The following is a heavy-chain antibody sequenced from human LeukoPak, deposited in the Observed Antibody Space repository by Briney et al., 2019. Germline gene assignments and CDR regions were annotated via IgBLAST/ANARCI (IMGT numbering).Heavy chain of an antibody. Sequence: GGSLRLSCAASGFTFSSYDMHWVRQATGKGLEWVSAIGTAGDTYYPGSVKGRFTIFRENAKNSLYLQMNSLRAEDTAVYYCTRVDPVSHPDAFDIWGQGTMVTVSS. V-gene: IGHV3-13*01. CDR2: IGTAGDT. J-gene: IGHJ3*02. D-gene: IGHD2-2*03. CDR3: TRVDPVSHPDAFDI. CDR1: GFTFSSYD.